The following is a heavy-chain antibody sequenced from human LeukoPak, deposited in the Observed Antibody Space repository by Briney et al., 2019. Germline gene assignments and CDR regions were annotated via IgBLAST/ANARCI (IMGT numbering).Heavy chain of an antibody. CDR1: GFTFSSYA. V-gene: IGHV3-30-3*01. CDR2: ISYDGSNK. J-gene: IGHJ5*02. Sequence: GGSLILSCAASGFTFSSYAMHWVRQAPGKGLEWVAVISYDGSNKYYADSVKGRFTISRDNSKNTLYLQMNSLRAEDTAVYYCARDRGGTTGTTGWFDPWGQGTLVTVSS. CDR3: ARDRGGTTGTTGWFDP. D-gene: IGHD1-1*01.